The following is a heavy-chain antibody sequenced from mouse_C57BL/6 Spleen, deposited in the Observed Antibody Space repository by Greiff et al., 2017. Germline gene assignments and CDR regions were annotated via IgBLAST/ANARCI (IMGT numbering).Heavy chain of an antibody. CDR1: GFNIKNTY. V-gene: IGHV14-3*01. Sequence: EVQLQESVAELVRPGASVKLSCTASGFNIKNTYMHWVKQRPEQGLEWIGRIDPANGNTKYAPKFQGKATITADTSSNTAYLQLSSLTSEDTAIYYCARSYYGSSYDWYFDVWGTGTTVTVSS. D-gene: IGHD1-1*01. CDR2: IDPANGNT. J-gene: IGHJ1*03. CDR3: ARSYYGSSYDWYFDV.